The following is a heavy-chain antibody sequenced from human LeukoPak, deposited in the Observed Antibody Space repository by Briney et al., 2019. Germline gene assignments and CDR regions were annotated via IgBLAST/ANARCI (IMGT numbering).Heavy chain of an antibody. CDR2: INWNGGST. Sequence: GGSLGPSCAASGFTFDDYGLSWVRQPQGKGLDWVSGINWNGGSTGYADSVKGRFTISRDNAKNSLYLQMNSLRAEDTALYYCARAQYCSGGSCYFDYWGQGTLVTVSS. CDR1: GFTFDDYG. J-gene: IGHJ4*02. CDR3: ARAQYCSGGSCYFDY. V-gene: IGHV3-20*04. D-gene: IGHD2-15*01.